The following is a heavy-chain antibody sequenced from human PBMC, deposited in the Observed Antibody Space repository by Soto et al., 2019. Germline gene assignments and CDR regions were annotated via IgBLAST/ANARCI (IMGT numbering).Heavy chain of an antibody. CDR1: GFTFSNYW. D-gene: IGHD6-6*01. CDR2: VKHDGSEE. J-gene: IGHJ4*02. CDR3: ARENPIEYSSPY. V-gene: IGHV3-7*01. Sequence: GGSLRLSCAASGFTFSNYWMSWVRQAPGKGLEWVANVKHDGSEEYYVDSVKGRFTISRDNAKNSLYLQMNSLRAEDTAVYYCARENPIEYSSPYWGQGTLVTVSS.